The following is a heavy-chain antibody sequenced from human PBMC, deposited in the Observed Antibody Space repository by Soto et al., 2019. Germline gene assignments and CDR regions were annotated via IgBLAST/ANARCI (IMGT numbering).Heavy chain of an antibody. J-gene: IGHJ4*02. D-gene: IGHD4-17*01. CDR3: ARDKFSHGDYVLDY. Sequence: PSETLSLTCTVSGGSISSYYWSWVRQPAGKGLEWIGRIYTSGSTNYNPSLKSRVTMSVDTSKNQFFLKLTSVTAADTAVYYCARDKFSHGDYVLDYWGQGALVTVPS. V-gene: IGHV4-4*07. CDR1: GGSISSYY. CDR2: IYTSGST.